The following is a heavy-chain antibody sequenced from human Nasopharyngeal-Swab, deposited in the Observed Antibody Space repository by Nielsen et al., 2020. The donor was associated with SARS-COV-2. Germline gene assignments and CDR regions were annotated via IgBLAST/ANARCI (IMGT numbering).Heavy chain of an antibody. V-gene: IGHV3-23*01. CDR3: AKGSPGQCSSVTCTGAIYFYY. CDR2: ISAGGTT. Sequence: GGSLRLSCAASGFSTSTYAMSWVRQAPGKGLEWVSAISAGGTTSYSDSAKGRFTISRDNSKNTLYLQLNSLRDEDTAVYYCAKGSPGQCSSVTCTGAIYFYYWGQGTLVTVSS. D-gene: IGHD2-2*01. J-gene: IGHJ4*02. CDR1: GFSTSTYA.